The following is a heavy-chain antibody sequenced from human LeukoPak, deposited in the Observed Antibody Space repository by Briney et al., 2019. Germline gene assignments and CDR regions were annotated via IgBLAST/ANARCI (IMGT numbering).Heavy chain of an antibody. V-gene: IGHV3-73*01. D-gene: IGHD3-22*01. CDR1: GFTFSSHA. J-gene: IGHJ5*02. CDR2: IRSKANSYAT. CDR3: TRAHSSGYYH. Sequence: GGSPRLSCAASGFTFSSHAMTWVRQASGKGLEWVGRIRSKANSYATAYAASVKGRFTIPRDDSKNTAYLQMNSLKTADTAVYYCTRAHSSGYYHWGQGTLVTVSS.